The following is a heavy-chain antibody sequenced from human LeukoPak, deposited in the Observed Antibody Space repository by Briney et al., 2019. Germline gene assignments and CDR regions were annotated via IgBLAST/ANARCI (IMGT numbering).Heavy chain of an antibody. Sequence: PGGSLRLSCAASGFTFSSYSMNWVSQAPGKGLEWVSYISSSSSTIYYADSVKGRFTISRDNAKNSLYLQMNSLRAEDTAVYYCARDGFPGNRRHYGDPFYYWGQGTLVTVSS. CDR1: GFTFSSYS. V-gene: IGHV3-48*01. D-gene: IGHD4-17*01. CDR2: ISSSSSTI. J-gene: IGHJ4*02. CDR3: ARDGFPGNRRHYGDPFYY.